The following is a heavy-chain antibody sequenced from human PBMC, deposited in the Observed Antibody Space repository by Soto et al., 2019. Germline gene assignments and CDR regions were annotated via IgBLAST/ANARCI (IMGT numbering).Heavy chain of an antibody. CDR1: GGSISSSSYY. J-gene: IGHJ4*02. D-gene: IGHD1-26*01. CDR2: IYYSGST. Sequence: SETLSLTCTVSGGSISSSSYYWGWIRQPPGKGLEWIGSIYYSGSTYYNPSLKSRVTISVDTSKNQFSLKLSSVTAADTAVYYCARHPSRLHAKLHKIDYWGQGTLVTVSS. V-gene: IGHV4-39*01. CDR3: ARHPSRLHAKLHKIDY.